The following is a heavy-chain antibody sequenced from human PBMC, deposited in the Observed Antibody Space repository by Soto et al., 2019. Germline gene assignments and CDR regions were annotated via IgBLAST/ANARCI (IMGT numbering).Heavy chain of an antibody. CDR1: GYTFTSYD. V-gene: IGHV1-8*01. CDR3: ARGERRYDFWSGYYWPSYFDY. Sequence: ASVKVSCKASGYTFTSYDINWVRQATGQGLEWMGWMNPNSGNTGYAQKFQGRVTMTRNTSISTAYMELSSLRSEDPAVYYCARGERRYDFWSGYYWPSYFDYWGQGTLVTVSS. CDR2: MNPNSGNT. J-gene: IGHJ4*02. D-gene: IGHD3-3*01.